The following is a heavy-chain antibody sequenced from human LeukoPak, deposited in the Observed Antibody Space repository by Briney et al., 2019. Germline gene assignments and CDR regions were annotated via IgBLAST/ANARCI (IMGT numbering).Heavy chain of an antibody. V-gene: IGHV4-34*01. CDR3: ARDGQIQLWLNYFDY. CDR2: INHSGST. CDR1: GGSFSGYY. D-gene: IGHD5-18*01. Sequence: KASETPSLTCAVYGGSFSGYYWSWIRQPPGKGLEWIGEINHSGSTNYNPSLKSRVTISVDTSKNQFSLKLSSVTAADTAVYYCARDGQIQLWLNYFDYWGQGTLVTVSS. J-gene: IGHJ4*02.